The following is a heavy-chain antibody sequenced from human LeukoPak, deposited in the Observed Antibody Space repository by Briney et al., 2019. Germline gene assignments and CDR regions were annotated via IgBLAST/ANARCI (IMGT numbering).Heavy chain of an antibody. D-gene: IGHD2-15*01. CDR3: ARVVVNGGDYFDY. CDR2: INPNSGGT. CDR1: GYTFTGYY. Sequence: ASVKVSCKASGYTFTGYYMHWVRQAPGQRLEWMGWINPNSGGTNYAQKFQGRVTMTRDTSISTAYMELSRLRSDDTAVYYCARVVVNGGDYFDYWGQGTLVTVSS. J-gene: IGHJ4*02. V-gene: IGHV1-2*02.